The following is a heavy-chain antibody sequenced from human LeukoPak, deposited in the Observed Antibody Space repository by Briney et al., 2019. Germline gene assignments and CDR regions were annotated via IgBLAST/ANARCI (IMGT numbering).Heavy chain of an antibody. V-gene: IGHV1-3*01. CDR2: INAGNGNT. Sequence: EASVKVSCKASGYTFTSYAMHWVRQAPGQRLEWMGWINAGNGNTKYSQKFQGRVTITRDTSASTAYMELSSLRSEDTAVYYCATAYSGYDFSYFDYWGQGTLVTVSS. D-gene: IGHD5-12*01. CDR3: ATAYSGYDFSYFDY. CDR1: GYTFTSYA. J-gene: IGHJ4*02.